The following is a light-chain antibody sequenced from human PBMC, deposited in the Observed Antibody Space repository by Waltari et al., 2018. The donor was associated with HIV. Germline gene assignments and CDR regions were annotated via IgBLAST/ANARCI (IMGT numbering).Light chain of an antibody. Sequence: QSVLTQPPSASATPGQRFTISCAGSSSNIGSITVNCYQQFPGTAPTLLISSNDQRPSGVPDRFSGSKSGTSASLAITGLQSEDEADYYCAAWDDNLDAYVFGTGTKVTVL. V-gene: IGLV1-44*01. CDR1: SSNIGSIT. CDR3: AAWDDNLDAYV. CDR2: SND. J-gene: IGLJ1*01.